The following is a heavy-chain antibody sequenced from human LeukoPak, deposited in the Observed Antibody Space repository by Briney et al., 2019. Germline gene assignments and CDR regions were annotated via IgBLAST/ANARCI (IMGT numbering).Heavy chain of an antibody. Sequence: GGSLRLSCAASGITFSSYSMNWVRQAPGKGLEWVSYISSSSSTIYYADSVKGRFTISRDNAKNSLYLQMNSLRAEDTAVYYCARNYYYGSGSYYFDYWGQGTLVTVSS. V-gene: IGHV3-48*01. CDR2: ISSSSSTI. J-gene: IGHJ4*02. D-gene: IGHD3-10*01. CDR3: ARNYYYGSGSYYFDY. CDR1: GITFSSYS.